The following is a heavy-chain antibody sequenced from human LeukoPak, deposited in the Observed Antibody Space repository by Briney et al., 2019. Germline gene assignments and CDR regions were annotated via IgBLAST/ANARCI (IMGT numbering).Heavy chain of an antibody. CDR1: GFTFGNSW. D-gene: IGHD1-14*01. J-gene: IGHJ3*01. V-gene: IGHV3-74*01. CDR2: INADGSTA. Sequence: GGSLRLSCAAPGFTFGNSWVHWVRQAPGKGLVWVSLINADGSTATYADSVKGRFAISRDNARNTLSLQMNSLTIEDTAVYYCVVVVEPPDSDGFDVWGQGTMITVSS. CDR3: VVVVEPPDSDGFDV.